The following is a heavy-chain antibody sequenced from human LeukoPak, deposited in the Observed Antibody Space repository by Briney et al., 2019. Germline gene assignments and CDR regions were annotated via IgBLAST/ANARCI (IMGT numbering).Heavy chain of an antibody. J-gene: IGHJ3*02. D-gene: IGHD6-13*01. CDR2: IYYSGST. Sequence: SETLSLTCTVSGASISFYYWSWIRQPPGKGLEWIGHIYYSGSTNYNPSLKSRVTMSIDTSKNQFSLNLHSVTAADTAVYYCALDSSGWSDDSFDIWGQGTMVSVSS. V-gene: IGHV4-59*01. CDR3: ALDSSGWSDDSFDI. CDR1: GASISFYY.